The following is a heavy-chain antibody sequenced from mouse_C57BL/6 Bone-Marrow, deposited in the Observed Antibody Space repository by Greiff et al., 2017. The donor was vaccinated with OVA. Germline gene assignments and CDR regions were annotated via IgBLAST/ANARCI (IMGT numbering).Heavy chain of an antibody. CDR2: IDPSDSYT. CDR3: AREDYDGSSPYWYFDV. Sequence: VQLQQPGAELVKPGASVKLSCKASGYTFTSYWMQWVKQRPGQGLEWIGEIDPSDSYTNYNQKFKGKATLTVDTSSSTAYMQLSSLTSEDSAVYYCAREDYDGSSPYWYFDVWGTGTTVTVSS. J-gene: IGHJ1*03. CDR1: GYTFTSYW. V-gene: IGHV1-50*01. D-gene: IGHD1-1*01.